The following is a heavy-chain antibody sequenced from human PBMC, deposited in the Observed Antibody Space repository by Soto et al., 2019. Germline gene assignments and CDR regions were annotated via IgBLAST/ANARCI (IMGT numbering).Heavy chain of an antibody. CDR3: ARDQVGSAAGTYYYYYGMDV. CDR2: INHSGST. CDR1: GGCFSGSS. D-gene: IGHD6-13*01. Sequence: SETTSLTCAVYGGCFSGSSWSWTRKPPGKWVEWIGEINHSGSTNYTPSLKRRVTISVDTSKNQFSLKLSSVTAADTAMYYCARDQVGSAAGTYYYYYGMDVWGQGTTVTVS. V-gene: IGHV4-34*01. J-gene: IGHJ6*02.